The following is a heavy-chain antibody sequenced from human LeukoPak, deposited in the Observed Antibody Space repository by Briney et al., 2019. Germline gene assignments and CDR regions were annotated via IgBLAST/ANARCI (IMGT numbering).Heavy chain of an antibody. CDR1: ESTFSDYW. CDR3: AKAPSPYSGSLQPFDY. Sequence: GGSLRLSCAASESTFSDYWMHWVRQAPGKGLVWVSSINDNGRRTSYAESVKGRFTISRDNSKNTLYLQMNSLRAEDTAVYYCAKAPSPYSGSLQPFDYWGQGALATVSS. J-gene: IGHJ4*02. V-gene: IGHV3-74*01. D-gene: IGHD1-26*01. CDR2: INDNGRRT.